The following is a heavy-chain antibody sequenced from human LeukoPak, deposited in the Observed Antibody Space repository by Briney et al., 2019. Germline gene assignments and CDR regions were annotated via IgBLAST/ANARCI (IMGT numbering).Heavy chain of an antibody. CDR1: GGSISSYY. CDR3: ARVRDSSTTPLGFDP. CDR2: FYYSGST. Sequence: SETLSLTCTVSGGSISSYYWSWIRQPPGKGLEWIGYFYYSGSTNYNPSLKSRVTISVDTSKNQFSLKVNSVTAADTAVYYCARVRDSSTTPLGFDPWGQGILVTVSS. V-gene: IGHV4-59*01. J-gene: IGHJ5*02. D-gene: IGHD2-2*01.